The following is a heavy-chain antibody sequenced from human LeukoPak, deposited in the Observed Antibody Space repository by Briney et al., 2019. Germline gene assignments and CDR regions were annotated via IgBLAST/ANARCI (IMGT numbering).Heavy chain of an antibody. Sequence: SVKVSCKTSGYTFTGYDINWVRQAAGQGFEWMGWTNPNSGDTGYAHNLQGRITITRDSSTATVFMELSSLRSEDTAMYYCARGRLNGNVDFWGQGTPVTVSS. CDR2: TNPNSGDT. CDR1: GYTFTGYD. J-gene: IGHJ4*02. CDR3: ARGRLNGNVDF. V-gene: IGHV1-8*01. D-gene: IGHD1-20*01.